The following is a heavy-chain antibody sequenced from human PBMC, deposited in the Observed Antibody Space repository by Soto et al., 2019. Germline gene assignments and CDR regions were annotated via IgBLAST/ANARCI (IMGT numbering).Heavy chain of an antibody. J-gene: IGHJ6*02. CDR2: IYYSGST. CDR1: GGSVSSGSYC. Sequence: QVQLQESGPGLVKPSETMSLTCTVSGGSVSSGSYCWSWIRQPPGKGLEWIGYIYYSGSTNYNPSLKSRVTISVDTSKNQFSLKLSSVTAADTAVYYCARVTRDYYYGMDVWGQGTTVTVSS. CDR3: ARVTRDYYYGMDV. V-gene: IGHV4-61*01.